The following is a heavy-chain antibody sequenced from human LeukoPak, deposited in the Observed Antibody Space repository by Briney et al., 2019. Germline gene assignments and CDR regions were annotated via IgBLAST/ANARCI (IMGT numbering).Heavy chain of an antibody. CDR1: GGSITNYY. D-gene: IGHD1-1*01. CDR2: VSYSGCT. V-gene: IGHV4-59*08. Sequence: SETLSLTCTVSGGSITNYYWSWLGQPPGKGLAGVGFVSYSGCTNYNPSLQSGVTISVDTSKNHFSLTLSSVTAADRPVYYCAGQFPQMNTNYYYYYRMDVWGQGTTVTVSS. J-gene: IGHJ6*02. CDR3: AGQFPQMNTNYYYYYRMDV.